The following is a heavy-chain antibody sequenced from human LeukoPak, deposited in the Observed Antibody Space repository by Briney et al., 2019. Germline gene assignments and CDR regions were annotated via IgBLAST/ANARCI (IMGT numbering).Heavy chain of an antibody. CDR3: AKHGSGRYFDY. CDR1: GFTFSSYA. Sequence: SGGSLRLSCAASGFTFSSYAFSWVRQAPGKGLEWVSAISGSGDNTYYADSVKGRFTISRDNSKSTLYLQVNSLRAEDTAVYYCAKHGSGRYFDYWGHGTLVTVSS. V-gene: IGHV3-23*01. J-gene: IGHJ4*01. D-gene: IGHD6-19*01. CDR2: ISGSGDNT.